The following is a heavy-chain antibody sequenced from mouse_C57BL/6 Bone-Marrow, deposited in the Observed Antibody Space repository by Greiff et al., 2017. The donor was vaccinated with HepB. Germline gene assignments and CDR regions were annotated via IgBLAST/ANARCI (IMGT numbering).Heavy chain of an antibody. J-gene: IGHJ2*01. CDR3: ARDYEGYFDY. CDR1: GYTFTDYY. V-gene: IGHV1-19*01. D-gene: IGHD2-4*01. CDR2: INPYNGGT. Sequence: EVKLVESGPVLVKPGASVKMSCKASGYTFTDYYMNWVKQSHGKSLEWIGVINPYNGGTSYNQKFKGKATLTVDKSSSTAYMELNSLTSEDSAVYYCARDYEGYFDYWGQGTTLTVSS.